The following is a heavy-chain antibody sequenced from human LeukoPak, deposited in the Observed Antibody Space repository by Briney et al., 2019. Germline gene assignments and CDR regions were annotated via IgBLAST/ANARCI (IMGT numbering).Heavy chain of an antibody. Sequence: SGGSLRLSCAASGFTFRSYAMSWVRQAPGKGLEWVSAIRGSDGSTYYADSVKGRFTNSRDNSKNTLSLQMSGLRAEDTAVYYCAKAGHFYYYDMDVWGQGTTVTVSS. J-gene: IGHJ6*02. CDR2: IRGSDGST. CDR3: AKAGHFYYYDMDV. CDR1: GFTFRSYA. V-gene: IGHV3-23*01.